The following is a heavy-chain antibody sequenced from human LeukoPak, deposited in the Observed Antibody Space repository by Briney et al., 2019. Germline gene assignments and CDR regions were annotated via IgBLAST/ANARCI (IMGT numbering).Heavy chain of an antibody. J-gene: IGHJ4*02. V-gene: IGHV4-34*01. CDR1: GGSFSGYY. Sequence: SETLSLTCAVYGGSFSGYYWSWIRQPPVKGLEWIGKINHSGSTNYNPSLKSRVTISVDTSKNQFSLKLSSVTAADTAVYYCARSRDYGDYPLAYWGQGTLVTVSS. CDR3: ARSRDYGDYPLAY. CDR2: INHSGST. D-gene: IGHD4-17*01.